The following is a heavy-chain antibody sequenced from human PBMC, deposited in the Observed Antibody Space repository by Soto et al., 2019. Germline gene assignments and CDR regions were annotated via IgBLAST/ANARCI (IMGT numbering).Heavy chain of an antibody. Sequence: GGSLRLSCAASGFTFSSYAMSWVRQAPGKGLEWVSAISGSGGSTYYADSVKGRFTISRDNSKNTLYLQMNSLRAEDTAVYYCAKDPVATIIPRGSFDYWGQGTLVTVSS. J-gene: IGHJ4*02. CDR2: ISGSGGST. V-gene: IGHV3-23*01. D-gene: IGHD5-12*01. CDR1: GFTFSSYA. CDR3: AKDPVATIIPRGSFDY.